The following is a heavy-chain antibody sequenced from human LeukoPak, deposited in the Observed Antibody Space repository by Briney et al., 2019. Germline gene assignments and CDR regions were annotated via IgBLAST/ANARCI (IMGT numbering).Heavy chain of an antibody. CDR1: GFTVSSNY. Sequence: GGSLRLSCAASGFTVSSNYMSWVRQAPGKGLEWVSVIYSGGSTYYADSVKGRFSISRDNSKNTLYLQMNSLRAEDTAVYYCAKDSVKVTTVRRVPHYMDVWGKGTTVTISS. CDR2: IYSGGST. J-gene: IGHJ6*03. D-gene: IGHD4-17*01. CDR3: AKDSVKVTTVRRVPHYMDV. V-gene: IGHV3-66*01.